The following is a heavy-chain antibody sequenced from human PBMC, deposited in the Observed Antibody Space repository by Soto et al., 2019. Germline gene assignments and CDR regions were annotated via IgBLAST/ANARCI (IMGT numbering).Heavy chain of an antibody. D-gene: IGHD3-10*01. Sequence: EVQLLESGGGLVQPGGSLRLSCAASGFTFSSYAMSWVRQAPGKGLEWVSAISGSGGSTYYADSVKGRFTISRDNSKNSRYLQMNRLRAEDTAVYYCAKASGWFAEFDYWGQGTLVTVSS. V-gene: IGHV3-23*01. J-gene: IGHJ4*02. CDR1: GFTFSSYA. CDR2: ISGSGGST. CDR3: AKASGWFAEFDY.